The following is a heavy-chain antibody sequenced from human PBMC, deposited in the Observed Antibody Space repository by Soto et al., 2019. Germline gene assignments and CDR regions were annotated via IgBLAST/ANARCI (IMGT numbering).Heavy chain of an antibody. CDR3: ARVSLVVVRGYYYGMDV. Sequence: SVKVSCKASGGTFSSYAISWVRQAPGQGLEWMGGIIPIFGTANYAQKFQGRVTITADESTSTAYMELSSLRSEDTAVYYCARVSLVVVRGYYYGMDVWGQGTTVTVS. CDR1: GGTFSSYA. CDR2: IIPIFGTA. D-gene: IGHD3-22*01. V-gene: IGHV1-69*13. J-gene: IGHJ6*02.